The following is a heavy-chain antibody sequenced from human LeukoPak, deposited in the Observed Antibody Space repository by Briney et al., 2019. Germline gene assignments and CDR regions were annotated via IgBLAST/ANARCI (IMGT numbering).Heavy chain of an antibody. CDR3: ARDTVNGPFVISLDL. Sequence: PGGSLRLSCAASAFSFSSSQTNWARQPRGEGPEWVSHINSGGNTEYYADSVRGRFTMSRDNARSILYLQMNSLRDEDTGLYYCARDTVNGPFVISLDLWGQGALVTVSS. CDR1: AFSFSSSQ. CDR2: INSGGNTE. V-gene: IGHV3-48*03. D-gene: IGHD2-8*01. J-gene: IGHJ5*02.